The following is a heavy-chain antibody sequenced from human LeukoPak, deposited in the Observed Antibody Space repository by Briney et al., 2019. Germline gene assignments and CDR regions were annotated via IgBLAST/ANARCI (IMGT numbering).Heavy chain of an antibody. D-gene: IGHD3-10*01. CDR1: GYSFTSYW. V-gene: IGHV5-51*01. J-gene: IGHJ4*02. CDR2: IYPGDSDT. CDR3: ARADIYGSGSYYNFDY. Sequence: GESLKISCKGSGYSFTSYWSGWVRPIPGKGLEWMGIIYPGDSDTRYSPSFQGQVTISADKSISTAYLQWSSLKASDTAMYYCARADIYGSGSYYNFDYWGQGTLVTVSS.